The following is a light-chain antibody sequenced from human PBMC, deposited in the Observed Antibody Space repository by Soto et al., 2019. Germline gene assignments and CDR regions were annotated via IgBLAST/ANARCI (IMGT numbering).Light chain of an antibody. J-gene: IGKJ1*01. Sequence: DIQMTQSPSTLSGSVGDRVTITCRASQTISSWLAWYQQKPGKAPKLPIYTASTLQSGVPSRFSGSGSGTVVTLTISSLQREDFATYFCQQSYSSSWTFGPGTKVDIK. CDR3: QQSYSSSWT. CDR1: QTISSW. CDR2: TAS. V-gene: IGKV1-39*01.